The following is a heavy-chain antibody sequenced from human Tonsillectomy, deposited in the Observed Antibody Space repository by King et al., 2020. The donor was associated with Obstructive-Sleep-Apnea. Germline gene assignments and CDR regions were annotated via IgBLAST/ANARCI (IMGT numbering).Heavy chain of an antibody. CDR1: GGSISSGGYS. CDR2: IYHSGST. D-gene: IGHD5-18*01. Sequence: QLQESGSGLVKPSQTLSLTCAVSGGSISSGGYSWSWIRQPPGKGLEWIGYIYHSGSTYYNPSLKSRVTISVDRSKNQFSLKLSSVTAADTAVYYCARVSDTAMVFNSWGQGTLVTVSS. V-gene: IGHV4-30-2*01. CDR3: ARVSDTAMVFNS. J-gene: IGHJ4*02.